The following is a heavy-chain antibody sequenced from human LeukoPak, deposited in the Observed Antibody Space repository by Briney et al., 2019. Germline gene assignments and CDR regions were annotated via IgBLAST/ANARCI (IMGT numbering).Heavy chain of an antibody. D-gene: IGHD3-9*01. Sequence: PGGSLRLSCGASGFTFSNYAMNWVRQVPGKGLEWLSGISRRGDTTYYTDSVKGRFTISRDNSNNTLYLQMNTLRADDTAVYYCSKATGPNSFRYIEYWGQGTLVTVSS. CDR2: ISRRGDTT. V-gene: IGHV3-23*01. CDR3: SKATGPNSFRYIEY. J-gene: IGHJ4*02. CDR1: GFTFSNYA.